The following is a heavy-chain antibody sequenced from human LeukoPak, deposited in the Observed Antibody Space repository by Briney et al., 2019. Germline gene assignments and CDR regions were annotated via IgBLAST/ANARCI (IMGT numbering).Heavy chain of an antibody. Sequence: GGSLRLSCAASGFTFSSYSMNWVRQAPGKGLEWVSSISSSSSYIYYADSVKGRFTISRDNAKNSLYLQMNSLRAEDTAVYYCARAPRADFWSGYYFDYWGQGTLVTVPS. CDR1: GFTFSSYS. V-gene: IGHV3-21*01. CDR2: ISSSSSYI. J-gene: IGHJ4*02. D-gene: IGHD3-3*01. CDR3: ARAPRADFWSGYYFDY.